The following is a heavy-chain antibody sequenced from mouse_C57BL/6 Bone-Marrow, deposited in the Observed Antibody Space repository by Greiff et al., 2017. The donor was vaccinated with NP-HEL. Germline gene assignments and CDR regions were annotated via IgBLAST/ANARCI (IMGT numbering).Heavy chain of an antibody. D-gene: IGHD2-1*01. CDR2: ISSGSSTI. V-gene: IGHV5-17*01. Sequence: EVQRVESGGGLVKPGGSLKLSCAASGFTFSDYGMHWVRQAPEKGLEWVAYISSGSSTIYYADTVKGRFTISRDNAKNTLFLQMTSLRSEDTAMYYCARAYGNDWYFDVWGTGTTVTVSS. J-gene: IGHJ1*03. CDR1: GFTFSDYG. CDR3: ARAYGNDWYFDV.